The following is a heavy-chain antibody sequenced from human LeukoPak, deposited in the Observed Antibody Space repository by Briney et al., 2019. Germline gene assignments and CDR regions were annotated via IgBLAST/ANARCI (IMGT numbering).Heavy chain of an antibody. D-gene: IGHD6-13*01. V-gene: IGHV3-23*01. CDR2: ISGSGST. CDR3: ATDRSFSTSWYRPAGWFDP. Sequence: PGGSLRLSCAASGFTFSNYAMSWVRQAPGKGLEWVSTISGSGSTYYADSVKGRFTISRDNSKNTLYLQMNSLRAEGTAVYYCATDRSFSTSWYRPAGWFDPWGQGTPVTVSS. J-gene: IGHJ5*02. CDR1: GFTFSNYA.